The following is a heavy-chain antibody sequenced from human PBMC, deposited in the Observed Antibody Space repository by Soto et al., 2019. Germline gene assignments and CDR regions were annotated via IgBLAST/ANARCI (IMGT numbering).Heavy chain of an antibody. D-gene: IGHD4-17*01. J-gene: IGHJ6*02. V-gene: IGHV4-59*01. CDR1: GGSISSYY. CDR2: IYYSGST. Sequence: QVQLQESGPGLVKPSETLSLTCTVSGGSISSYYWSWIRQPPGKGLEWIGYIYYSGSTNYNPSLKSRVTISVDTCKNQFSLRLSSVKAADTAVYYCARVGRDYGDSNYYNGMDVWGQGTTFIVSS. CDR3: ARVGRDYGDSNYYNGMDV.